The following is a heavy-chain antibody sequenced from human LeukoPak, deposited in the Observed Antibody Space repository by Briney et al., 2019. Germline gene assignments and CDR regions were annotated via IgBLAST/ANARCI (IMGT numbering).Heavy chain of an antibody. CDR1: GFSFSVFW. J-gene: IGHJ4*02. Sequence: GGSLRLSCAASGFSFSVFWMHWVRHVPGKGPVWVSRIKTDGSITDYADSVKGRFTISRDNAKNTLYLQLNNLRAEDTAIYYCAKAFGTNGYYQLPIDFWGQGTLVAVSS. V-gene: IGHV3-74*01. D-gene: IGHD3-22*01. CDR2: IKTDGSIT. CDR3: AKAFGTNGYYQLPIDF.